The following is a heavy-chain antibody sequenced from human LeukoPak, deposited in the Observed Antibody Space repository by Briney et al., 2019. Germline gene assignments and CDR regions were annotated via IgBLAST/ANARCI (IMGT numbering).Heavy chain of an antibody. V-gene: IGHV4-39*01. J-gene: IGHJ5*02. D-gene: IGHD2-15*01. CDR2: IYYSGST. CDR3: ARSSPGYCSGGSCHGQDWFDP. CDR1: GGSISSSNYY. Sequence: SETLSLTCTVSGGSISSSNYYWGWIRQPPGKGLEWIGSIYYSGSTYYNPSLKSRVTISVDTSKNQFSLKLSSVTAADTAVYYCARSSPGYCSGGSCHGQDWFDPWGQGTLVTVSS.